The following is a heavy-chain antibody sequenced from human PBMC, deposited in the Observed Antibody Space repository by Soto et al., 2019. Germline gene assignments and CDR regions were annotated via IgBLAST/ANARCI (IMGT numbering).Heavy chain of an antibody. D-gene: IGHD2-2*01. CDR2: INSDGSST. Sequence: GGSLRLSCAASGFTFSSYWMHWVRQAPGKGLVWVSRINSDGSSTSYADSVKGRFTISRDNAKNTLYLQMNSLRAEDTAVYYCARDNIVVVPAAPDYYYYMDVWGKGTTVTVSS. CDR3: ARDNIVVVPAAPDYYYYMDV. V-gene: IGHV3-74*01. J-gene: IGHJ6*03. CDR1: GFTFSSYW.